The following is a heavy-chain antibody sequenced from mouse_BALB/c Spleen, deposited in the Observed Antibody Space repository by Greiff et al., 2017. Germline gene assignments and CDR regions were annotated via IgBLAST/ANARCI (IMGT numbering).Heavy chain of an antibody. V-gene: IGHV5-9-3*01. D-gene: IGHD2-10*02. Sequence: EVKLMESGGGLVKPGGSLKLSCAASGFTFSSYAMSWVRQTPEKRLEWVATISSGGSYTYYPDSVKGRFTISRDKAKNTLYLQMSSLRSEDTAMYYCAREGDTYWYFDVWGAGTTVTVSS. CDR3: AREGDTYWYFDV. J-gene: IGHJ1*01. CDR2: ISSGGSYT. CDR1: GFTFSSYA.